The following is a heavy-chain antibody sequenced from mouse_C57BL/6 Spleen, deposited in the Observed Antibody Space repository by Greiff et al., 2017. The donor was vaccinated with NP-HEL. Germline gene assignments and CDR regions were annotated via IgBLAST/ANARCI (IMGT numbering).Heavy chain of an antibody. Sequence: VQLQQPGAELVKPGASVTLSCKASGYTFTSYWMHWVKQRPGQGLEWIGMIHPNSGSTNYNEKFKSKATLTVDKSSSTAYMQLSSLTSEDSAVYYCARNRYYGSSWDYFDYWGQGTTLTVSS. J-gene: IGHJ2*01. CDR1: GYTFTSYW. V-gene: IGHV1-64*01. D-gene: IGHD1-1*01. CDR2: IHPNSGST. CDR3: ARNRYYGSSWDYFDY.